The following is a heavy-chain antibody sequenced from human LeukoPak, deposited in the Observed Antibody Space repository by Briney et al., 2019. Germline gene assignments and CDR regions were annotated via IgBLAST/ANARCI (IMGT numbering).Heavy chain of an antibody. Sequence: GGSLRLPCAASGFTFSSYAMSWVRQAPGKGLEWVSAISGSGGSTYYADSVKGRFTISRDNSKNTLYLQMNSLRAEDTAVYYCAKAPPSCSGGSCYSYYYGMDVWGQGTTVTVSS. CDR2: ISGSGGST. J-gene: IGHJ6*02. CDR3: AKAPPSCSGGSCYSYYYGMDV. CDR1: GFTFSSYA. D-gene: IGHD2-15*01. V-gene: IGHV3-23*01.